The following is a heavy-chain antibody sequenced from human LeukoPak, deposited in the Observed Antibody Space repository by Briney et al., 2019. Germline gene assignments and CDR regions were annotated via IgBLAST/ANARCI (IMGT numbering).Heavy chain of an antibody. CDR2: IRYDGSNK. J-gene: IGHJ3*02. V-gene: IGHV3-30*02. CDR3: ASIVGATDAFDI. Sequence: GGSLRLSCAASGFTFSSYGMHWVRQAPGKGLEWVAFIRYDGSNKYYADSVKGRFTISRDDSKNTLYLQMNSLRAEDTAVYYCASIVGATDAFDIWGQGTMVTVSS. CDR1: GFTFSSYG. D-gene: IGHD1-26*01.